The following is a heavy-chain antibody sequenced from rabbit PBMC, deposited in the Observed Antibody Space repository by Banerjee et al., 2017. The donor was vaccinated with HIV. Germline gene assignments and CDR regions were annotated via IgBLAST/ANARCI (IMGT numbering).Heavy chain of an antibody. CDR1: GIDFSSSFW. D-gene: IGHD7-1*01. CDR3: ARRIVSGYAGYRYGSLDL. CDR2: IYPAAGAT. Sequence: QEQLVESGGGLVTLGGSLKVTCKASGIDFSSSFWISWVRQAPGKGLGVIGCIYPAAGATDYATWGNGRFTISPDNAQNTVFLQMTSLTAADTATYFWARRIVSGYAGYRYGSLDLWGPGTLVTVS. V-gene: IGHV1S43*01. J-gene: IGHJ6*01.